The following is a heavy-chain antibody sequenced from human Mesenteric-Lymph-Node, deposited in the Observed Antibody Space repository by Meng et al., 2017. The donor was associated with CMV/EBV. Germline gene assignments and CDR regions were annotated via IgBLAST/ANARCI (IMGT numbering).Heavy chain of an antibody. CDR1: GRTINSYA. D-gene: IGHD2-2*01. CDR2: ITPIFGTP. J-gene: IGHJ6*02. Sequence: KASGRTINSYAINWVRQAPGQGIEWMGGITPIFGTPDYAQKFQGRVTISTDEFTGTAYMELSSLRSEDTAVYYCARDWGYCSSTSCYGMDVWGQGTTVTVSS. V-gene: IGHV1-69*05. CDR3: ARDWGYCSSTSCYGMDV.